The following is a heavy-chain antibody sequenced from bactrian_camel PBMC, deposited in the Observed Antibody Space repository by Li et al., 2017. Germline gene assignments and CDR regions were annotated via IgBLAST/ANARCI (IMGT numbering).Heavy chain of an antibody. D-gene: IGHD6*01. J-gene: IGHJ4*01. CDR3: SNTNQ. CDR1: GYTYDTYC. CDR2: IYTGSYKT. V-gene: IGHV3S1*01. Sequence: HVQLVESGGGSVQAGGSLRLSCAAPGYTYDTYCMGWFRQAPGKEREGVATIYTGSYKTYYSNSVKGRFTISRDNAKNTLYLQLNSLKTEDTAMYYCSNTNQRGQGTQ.